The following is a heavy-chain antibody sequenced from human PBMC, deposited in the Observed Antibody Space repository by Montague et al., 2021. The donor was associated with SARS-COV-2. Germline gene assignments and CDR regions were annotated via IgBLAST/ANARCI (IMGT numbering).Heavy chain of an antibody. Sequence: SLRLSCAASGFTFSDFYMSWIRQAPGKGLECVSYISSTTIYTNYADSVKGRFTISRDNAKNSLYLQMNCLRAEDTAVYYCARGIPPVYWGQGTLVTVSS. CDR1: GFTFSDFY. D-gene: IGHD1-14*01. CDR2: ISSTTIYT. V-gene: IGHV3-11*05. J-gene: IGHJ4*02. CDR3: ARGIPPVY.